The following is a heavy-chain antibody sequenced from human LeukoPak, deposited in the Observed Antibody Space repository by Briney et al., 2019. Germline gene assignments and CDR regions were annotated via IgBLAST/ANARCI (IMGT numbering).Heavy chain of an antibody. CDR2: ISSSGSAI. D-gene: IGHD3-3*02. J-gene: IGHJ4*02. Sequence: GGSLRLSCAASGFTFSSYTMNWVRQAPGKGLEWISYISSSGSAIHFADSVKGRFTISRDNAKDSLYLQMNSLRDDDTAVYYCVRDQHWPVPHYFDYWGQGALVTVSS. CDR3: VRDQHWPVPHYFDY. V-gene: IGHV3-48*02. CDR1: GFTFSSYT.